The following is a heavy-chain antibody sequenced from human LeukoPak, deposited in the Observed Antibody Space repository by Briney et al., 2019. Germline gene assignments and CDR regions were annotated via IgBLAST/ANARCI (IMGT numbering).Heavy chain of an antibody. D-gene: IGHD3-22*01. Sequence: GGSLRLSCAASGFTFSSYSMNWVRQAPGKGLEWVSSICSSSSYIYYADSVKGRFTISRDNAKNSLYLQMNIVRAADTAVYYCARGARGGSGYSSSYAFDIWGQGTMVTVSS. J-gene: IGHJ3*02. V-gene: IGHV3-21*01. CDR3: ARGARGGSGYSSSYAFDI. CDR1: GFTFSSYS. CDR2: ICSSSSYI.